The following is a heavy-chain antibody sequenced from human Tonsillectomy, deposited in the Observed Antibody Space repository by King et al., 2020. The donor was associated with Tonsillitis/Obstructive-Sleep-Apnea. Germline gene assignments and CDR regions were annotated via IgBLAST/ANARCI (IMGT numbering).Heavy chain of an antibody. Sequence: VQLVESGGGLVQPGGSLRLSCAVSGFSFSSYEMDWVRQAPGKGLEWVSYISTSGSTKYYADSVKGRFTISRDNAKNTLYLQMNSLRVEDTAIYYCARDGGGYFPNWFGPWGQGTLVTVSS. CDR2: ISTSGSTK. CDR1: GFSFSSYE. J-gene: IGHJ5*02. D-gene: IGHD3-10*01. CDR3: ARDGGGYFPNWFGP. V-gene: IGHV3-48*03.